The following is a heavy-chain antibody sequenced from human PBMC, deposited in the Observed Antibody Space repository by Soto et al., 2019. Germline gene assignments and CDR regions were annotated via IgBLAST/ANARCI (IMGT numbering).Heavy chain of an antibody. D-gene: IGHD3-22*01. CDR1: GYTFTSYD. J-gene: IGHJ4*02. Sequence: ASVKVSCKASGYTFTSYDINWVRQATGQGFEWMGWMIPNSCKTDYAQKFQGRVTITADKSTSTAYMELSSLRSEDTAVYYCASPPGYDSSEGLDYWGQGTLVTVS. CDR2: MIPNSCKT. V-gene: IGHV1-8*01. CDR3: ASPPGYDSSEGLDY.